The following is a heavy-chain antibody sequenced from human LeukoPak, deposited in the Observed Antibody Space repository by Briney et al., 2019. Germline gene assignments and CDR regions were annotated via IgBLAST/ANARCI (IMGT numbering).Heavy chain of an antibody. D-gene: IGHD3-3*01. CDR1: GLTFRNYA. J-gene: IGHJ4*02. Sequence: GGSLRLSCAASGLTFRNYAMSWVRQAPGKGLEWVSVICANDGNTYYADAVKGRFTISRDNSKDTLYLQMNSLRAEDTAVYYCAKETSGYYSGSFDYWGQGTLVTVSS. V-gene: IGHV3-23*01. CDR3: AKETSGYYSGSFDY. CDR2: ICANDGNT.